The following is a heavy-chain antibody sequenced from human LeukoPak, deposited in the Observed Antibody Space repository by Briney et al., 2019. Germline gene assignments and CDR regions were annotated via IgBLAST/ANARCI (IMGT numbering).Heavy chain of an antibody. D-gene: IGHD3-16*01. CDR1: GFTFSSYA. V-gene: IGHV3-30-3*01. Sequence: PGRSLRLSCAASGFTFSSYAMHWVRQAPGKGLEWVAVISYDGSNKYYADSVKGRFTISRDNSKNTLYLQMNSQRAEDTAVYYCGRILFFFVWGSFGKYYYQGMDVGAKGPRVTVSS. CDR3: GRILFFFVWGSFGKYYYQGMDV. CDR2: ISYDGSNK. J-gene: IGHJ6*04.